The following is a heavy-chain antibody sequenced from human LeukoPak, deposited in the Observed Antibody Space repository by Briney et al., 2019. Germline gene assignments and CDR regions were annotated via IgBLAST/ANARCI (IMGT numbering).Heavy chain of an antibody. CDR1: GGSISSSNYY. CDR2: MYYSGTT. J-gene: IGHJ5*02. CDR3: AKADYYDSTGNHQYNWFHP. D-gene: IGHD3-22*01. V-gene: IGHV4-39*01. Sequence: PSETLSLTCSVSGGSISSSNYYWGWIRQPPGKGLEWIGSMYYSGTTFYNPSLKSRVTMSADTSKNLFSLKVTSVTAADTAVYYCAKADYYDSTGNHQYNWFHPWGQGTLVTVSS.